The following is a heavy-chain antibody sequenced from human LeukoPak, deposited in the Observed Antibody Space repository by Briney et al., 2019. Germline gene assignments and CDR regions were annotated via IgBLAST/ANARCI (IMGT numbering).Heavy chain of an antibody. V-gene: IGHV4-39*01. CDR2: IYYSGST. D-gene: IGHD1-26*01. CDR1: GGSISSSSYY. Sequence: SETLSLTCTVSGGSISSSSYYWGWIRQPPGKGLEWIGSIYYSGSTYYNPSLKSRVTISVDTSKNQFSLKLSSVTAADTAVYYCARLPSYSGSYYWDQGTLVTVSS. CDR3: ARLPSYSGSYY. J-gene: IGHJ4*02.